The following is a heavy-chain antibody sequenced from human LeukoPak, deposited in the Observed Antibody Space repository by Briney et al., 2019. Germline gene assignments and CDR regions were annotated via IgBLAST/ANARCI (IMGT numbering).Heavy chain of an antibody. J-gene: IGHJ4*02. D-gene: IGHD3-22*01. CDR2: IYYSGRT. Sequence: SETLSLTCTVSGDSISSSTYYWGWIRQPPGKRLEWIGSIYYSGRTYYNPSLTSRVTISVDTSKNQFSLKLNSVTAADTAVYYCARVVVVPLGYFDYWGQGTLVTVSS. V-gene: IGHV4-39*07. CDR1: GDSISSSTYY. CDR3: ARVVVVPLGYFDY.